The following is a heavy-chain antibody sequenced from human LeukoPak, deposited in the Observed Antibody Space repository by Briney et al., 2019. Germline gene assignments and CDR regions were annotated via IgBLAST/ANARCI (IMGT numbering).Heavy chain of an antibody. CDR1: GFTFSNAW. V-gene: IGHV3-15*01. D-gene: IGHD3-22*01. CDR2: IKSKTDGGTT. J-gene: IGHJ4*02. CDR3: TTPYYYDSSGYLDY. Sequence: GGSLRLSCAASGFTFSNAWTSWVRQAPGKGLEWVGRIKSKTDGGTTDYAAPVKGRFTISRDDSKNTLYLQMNSLKTEDTAVYYCTTPYYYDSSGYLDYWGQGTLVTVSS.